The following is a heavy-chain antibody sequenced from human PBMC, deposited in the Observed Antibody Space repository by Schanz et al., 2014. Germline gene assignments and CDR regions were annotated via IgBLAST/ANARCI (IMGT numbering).Heavy chain of an antibody. V-gene: IGHV3-21*01. J-gene: IGHJ4*02. CDR2: ISPSSSYI. CDR3: VRDTDYHFDY. D-gene: IGHD4-17*01. CDR1: GFTFSRNA. Sequence: EVQLVESGGGVVQPGGSLRLSCVASGFTFSRNAMNWVRQAPGKGLEYISSISPSSSYIYYADSVKGRFTISRDNAKNTLYLQMNSLRAEDTAVYYCVRDTDYHFDYWGQGTLVTVSS.